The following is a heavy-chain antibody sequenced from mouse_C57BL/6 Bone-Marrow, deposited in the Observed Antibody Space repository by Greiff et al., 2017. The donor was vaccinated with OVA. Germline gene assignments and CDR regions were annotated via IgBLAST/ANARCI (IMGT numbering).Heavy chain of an antibody. Sequence: EVHLVESGGDLVKPGGSLKLSCAASGFTFSSYGMSWVRQTPDKRLEWVATISRGGSYTYYPDSVKGRFTISRDNAKNTLYLQMSSLKSEDTAMYYCARHVDGNYGEARDYWGQETSVTVSS. V-gene: IGHV5-6*01. CDR3: ARHVDGNYGEARDY. CDR2: ISRGGSYT. CDR1: GFTFSSYG. J-gene: IGHJ4*01. D-gene: IGHD2-1*01.